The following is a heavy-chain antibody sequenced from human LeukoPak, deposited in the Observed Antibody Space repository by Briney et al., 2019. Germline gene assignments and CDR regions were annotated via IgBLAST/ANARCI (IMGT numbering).Heavy chain of an antibody. CDR1: GGSISSSSYY. J-gene: IGHJ4*02. D-gene: IGHD6-13*01. CDR2: IYYSGST. CDR3: ARDQAAASRPFDY. V-gene: IGHV4-39*07. Sequence: PSETLSLTCTVSGGSISSSSYYWGWIRQPPGKGLEWIGSIYYSGSTYYNPSLKSRVTISVDTSKNQFSLKLSSVTAADTAVYYCARDQAAASRPFDYWGQGTLVTVSS.